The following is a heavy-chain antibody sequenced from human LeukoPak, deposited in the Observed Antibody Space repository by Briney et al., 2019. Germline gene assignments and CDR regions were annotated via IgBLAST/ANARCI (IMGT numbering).Heavy chain of an antibody. D-gene: IGHD3-16*01. V-gene: IGHV1-69*13. J-gene: IGHJ3*02. CDR3: ARDLGPGRAFDI. CDR1: GGTFSSYA. Sequence: ASVKVSCKASGGTFSSYAISWVRQAPGQGLEWMGGIIPIFGTANYAQKFQGRVTITADESTSTAYMELSSLRSEDTAVYYCARDLGPGRAFDIWGQGTMVTVSS. CDR2: IIPIFGTA.